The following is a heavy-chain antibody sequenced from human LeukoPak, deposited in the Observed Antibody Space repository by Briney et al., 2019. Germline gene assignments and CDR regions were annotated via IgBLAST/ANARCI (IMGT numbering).Heavy chain of an antibody. CDR1: GGSISSSSYY. Sequence: SETLSLTCTVSGGSISSSSYYWGWIRQPPGKGLVWIGSIYYSGSTYYYPSLKSLVTISVDTSKNQFSLTLSSVTAADTAVYYCARAVDDILPGYSVGAFDIWGQGTMVTVSS. D-gene: IGHD3-9*01. CDR2: IYYSGST. V-gene: IGHV4-39*07. J-gene: IGHJ3*02. CDR3: ARAVDDILPGYSVGAFDI.